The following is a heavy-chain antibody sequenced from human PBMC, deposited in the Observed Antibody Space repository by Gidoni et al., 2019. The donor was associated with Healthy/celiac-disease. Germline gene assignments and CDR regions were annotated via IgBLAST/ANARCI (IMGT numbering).Heavy chain of an antibody. D-gene: IGHD3-10*01. Sequence: HMQLVQSGPEVKKPATSVKVSCKASGFTFTSSAVQWVRQARGQRLAWIGWIVVGSGNTNYAQKFQERVTITRDMSTSTAYMELSSLRSEDTAVYYCATGSISGSYPYWGQGTLVTVSS. CDR1: GFTFTSSA. CDR2: IVVGSGNT. J-gene: IGHJ4*02. CDR3: ATGSISGSYPY. V-gene: IGHV1-58*01.